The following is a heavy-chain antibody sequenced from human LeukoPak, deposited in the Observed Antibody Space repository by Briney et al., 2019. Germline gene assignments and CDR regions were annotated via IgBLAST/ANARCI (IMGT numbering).Heavy chain of an antibody. CDR1: GYSISSGYY. CDR3: ARTPLNYSLDY. V-gene: IGHV4-38-2*02. Sequence: SETLSLTCTVSGYSISSGYYWGWIRQPPGKGLEWIASMYHSGSTYYNPSLKSRVTISVDTSKNQFSLKLSSVTAADTAVYYCARTPLNYSLDYWGQGTLVTVSS. J-gene: IGHJ4*02. CDR2: MYHSGST. D-gene: IGHD4-11*01.